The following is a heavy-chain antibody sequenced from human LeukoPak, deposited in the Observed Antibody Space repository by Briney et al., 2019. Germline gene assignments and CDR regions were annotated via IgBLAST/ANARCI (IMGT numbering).Heavy chain of an antibody. CDR3: AKLASRIGVRGVIKAESDY. Sequence: GGSLRLSCAASGFTVSSNYMSWVRQAPGKGLEWVSVIYSGGSTYYADSVKGRFTISRDNSKNTPYLQMNSLRAEDTAVYYCAKLASRIGVRGVIKAESDYWGQGTLVTVSS. CDR2: IYSGGST. J-gene: IGHJ4*02. D-gene: IGHD3-10*01. CDR1: GFTVSSNY. V-gene: IGHV3-53*01.